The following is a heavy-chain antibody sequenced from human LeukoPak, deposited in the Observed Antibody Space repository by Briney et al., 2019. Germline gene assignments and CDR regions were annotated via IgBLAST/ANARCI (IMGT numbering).Heavy chain of an antibody. J-gene: IGHJ3*02. D-gene: IGHD3-22*01. CDR1: GFTFSDYD. Sequence: PGGSLRLSCAASGFTFSDYDMSWIRQAPGKGLEWVSYISSTSSTIYYADSVKGRFTISRDNAKNSLYLQMNSLRDEDTAVYYCARAAPYYYDSSGYSAFDSWGQGTMVTVSA. CDR2: ISSTSSTI. V-gene: IGHV3-11*04. CDR3: ARAAPYYYDSSGYSAFDS.